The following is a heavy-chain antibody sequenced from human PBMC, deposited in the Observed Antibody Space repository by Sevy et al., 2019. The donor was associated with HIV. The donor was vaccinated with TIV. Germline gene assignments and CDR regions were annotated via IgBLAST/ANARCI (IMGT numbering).Heavy chain of an antibody. CDR1: GFTFSIYG. J-gene: IGHJ6*02. D-gene: IGHD3-10*01. CDR3: AKDRRGHYYGSGSPLAIYYYGMDV. Sequence: GGSLRLSCAASGFTFSIYGMHWIRQAPGKGLEWVAVISYDGSNKYYADSVKGRFTISRDNSKNTLYLQMNSLRAEDTAVYYCAKDRRGHYYGSGSPLAIYYYGMDVWGLGTTVTVSS. V-gene: IGHV3-30*18. CDR2: ISYDGSNK.